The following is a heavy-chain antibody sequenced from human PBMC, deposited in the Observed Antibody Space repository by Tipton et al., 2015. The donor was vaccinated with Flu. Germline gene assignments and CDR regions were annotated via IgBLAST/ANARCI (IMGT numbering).Heavy chain of an antibody. V-gene: IGHV4-59*01. CDR1: GDSISPYY. CDR3: ARRPDSSGWYSILYFDL. D-gene: IGHD6-19*01. CDR2: ISYSGST. J-gene: IGHJ2*01. Sequence: TLSLTCTVSGDSISPYYWGWIRQPPGKGLEWIGYISYSGSTNYNPSLKSRVTISVDTSRSQFSLKVTSVTAADTAVYYCARRPDSSGWYSILYFDLWGRGTLVTVSS.